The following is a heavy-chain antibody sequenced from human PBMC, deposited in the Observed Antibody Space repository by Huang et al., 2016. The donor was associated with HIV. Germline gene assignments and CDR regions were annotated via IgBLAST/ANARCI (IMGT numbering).Heavy chain of an antibody. D-gene: IGHD6-19*01. J-gene: IGHJ4*02. Sequence: QVQLVQSGPEVKKPGASVKFSCQTSGDILSNYDINWVRQAPGQGLQWMGWLNPNSGKTAYGQNFQGGVTLTRSTSTGAAYMVLNSLTSQDTAVYYCARLTSGWYQDYWGQGTLVTVSS. CDR2: LNPNSGKT. CDR3: ARLTSGWYQDY. CDR1: GDILSNYD. V-gene: IGHV1-8*01.